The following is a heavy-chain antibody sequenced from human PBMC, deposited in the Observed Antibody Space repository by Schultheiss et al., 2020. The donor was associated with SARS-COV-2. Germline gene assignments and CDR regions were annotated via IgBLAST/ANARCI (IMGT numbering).Heavy chain of an antibody. CDR1: GFTFSSYW. Sequence: GGSLRLSCAASGFTFSSYWMSWVRQAPGKGLEWVADIKCDGSEKYYVDSVKGRLTISRDNAKNSLYLQVNSLRAEDTALYYCARDPAASGSAGYWGQGTLVTVSS. J-gene: IGHJ4*02. CDR3: ARDPAASGSAGY. V-gene: IGHV3-7*03. D-gene: IGHD6-19*01. CDR2: IKCDGSEK.